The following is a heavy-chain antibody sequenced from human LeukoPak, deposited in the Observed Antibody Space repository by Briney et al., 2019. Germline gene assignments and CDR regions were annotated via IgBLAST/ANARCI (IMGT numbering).Heavy chain of an antibody. Sequence: ASVKVSCKASGYTFTSYGISWVRQAPGQGLEWMGWISAYNGNTNYAQKLQGRVTMTTDTSTSTAYMELRSLRSDDTAVYYCAREAVSPFEDIPADYWGQGTLVTVSS. CDR3: AREAVSPFEDIPADY. V-gene: IGHV1-18*01. D-gene: IGHD2-15*01. CDR2: ISAYNGNT. CDR1: GYTFTSYG. J-gene: IGHJ4*02.